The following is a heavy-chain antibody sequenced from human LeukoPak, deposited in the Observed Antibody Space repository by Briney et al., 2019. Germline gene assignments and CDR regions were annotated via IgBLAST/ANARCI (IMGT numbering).Heavy chain of an antibody. J-gene: IGHJ3*02. V-gene: IGHV3-20*04. Sequence: SGGSLRLSCAASGFTFDDYGMSWVRQAPGKGLEWVSGINWNGGSTGYAASVKGRFTISRDNAKNSLYLQMNSLRAEDTALYYCARDGEYCSSTSCPFPWAFDIWGQGTMVTVSS. D-gene: IGHD2-2*01. CDR2: INWNGGST. CDR1: GFTFDDYG. CDR3: ARDGEYCSSTSCPFPWAFDI.